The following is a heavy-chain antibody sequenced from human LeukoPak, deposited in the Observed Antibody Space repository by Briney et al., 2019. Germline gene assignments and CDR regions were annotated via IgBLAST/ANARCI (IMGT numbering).Heavy chain of an antibody. V-gene: IGHV3-66*01. D-gene: IGHD1-26*01. CDR2: IYSGGST. J-gene: IGHJ6*02. CDR1: GFTVSSNY. Sequence: GGSLRLSCAASGFTVSSNYMSWVRQAPGKGLEWVSVIYSGGSTYYADSVKGRFTISRDNSKNTLYLQMSSLRAEDTAVYYCASDSLGPVGAMGYYYYYGMDVWGQGTTVTVSS. CDR3: ASDSLGPVGAMGYYYYYGMDV.